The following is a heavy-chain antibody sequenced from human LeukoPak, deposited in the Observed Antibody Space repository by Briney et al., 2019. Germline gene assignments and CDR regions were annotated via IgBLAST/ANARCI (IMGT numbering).Heavy chain of an antibody. Sequence: GGSLRLSCAASGFTFINYWMSWVRQAPGKGLEWVANMKQDGSVKYYVDSMKGRFTISRDNAKNSLYLQMSGLRAEDTAVYYCARDLYNSASRWGQGTLVTVSS. V-gene: IGHV3-7*03. D-gene: IGHD6-25*01. CDR3: ARDLYNSASR. J-gene: IGHJ4*02. CDR2: MKQDGSVK. CDR1: GFTFINYW.